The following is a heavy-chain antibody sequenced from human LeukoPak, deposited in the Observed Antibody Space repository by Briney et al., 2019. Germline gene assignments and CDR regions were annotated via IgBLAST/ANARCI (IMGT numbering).Heavy chain of an antibody. CDR2: IKQDGSEK. CDR1: GFTFSSYW. J-gene: IGHJ4*02. CDR3: VRDYLGY. V-gene: IGHV3-7*01. Sequence: GESLRLSCAGSGFTFSSYWMSWVRQAPGKGPEWVANIKQDGSEKNYVDSVKGRFTISRDNAKDSLYLQMNSLRAEDTAMYYCVRDYLGYWGQGTLVTVSS. D-gene: IGHD3-16*01.